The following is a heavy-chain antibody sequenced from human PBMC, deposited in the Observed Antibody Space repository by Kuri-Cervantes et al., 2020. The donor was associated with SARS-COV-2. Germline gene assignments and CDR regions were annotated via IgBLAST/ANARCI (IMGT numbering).Heavy chain of an antibody. CDR2: ISYDGSNK. V-gene: IGHV3-30-3*01. Sequence: GGSLRLSCAASGFTFSSYAMHWVRQAPGKGLEWVAVISYDGSNKYYADSVKGRFTISRDNSKNTLYLQMNSLRAEDTAVYYCARGGYDSPIFHYYGMDVWGQGTTVTVSS. CDR1: GFTFSSYA. D-gene: IGHD5-12*01. CDR3: ARGGYDSPIFHYYGMDV. J-gene: IGHJ6*02.